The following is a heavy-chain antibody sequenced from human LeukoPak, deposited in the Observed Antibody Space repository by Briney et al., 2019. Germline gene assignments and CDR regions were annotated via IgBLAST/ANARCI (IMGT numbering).Heavy chain of an antibody. CDR1: GYTFTTYG. V-gene: IGHV1-18*01. CDR2: ISGYNGNT. J-gene: IGHJ3*02. CDR3: ARGGDGHRWGRRFDAFDI. Sequence: ASVKVSCKTSGYTFTTYGISWVRQAPGQGLEWMGWISGYNGNTNYAQKLQGRVTMTTDTSTSTAHMELRSLRSDDTAVYYCARGGDGHRWGRRFDAFDIWGQGTVVTVSS. D-gene: IGHD7-27*01.